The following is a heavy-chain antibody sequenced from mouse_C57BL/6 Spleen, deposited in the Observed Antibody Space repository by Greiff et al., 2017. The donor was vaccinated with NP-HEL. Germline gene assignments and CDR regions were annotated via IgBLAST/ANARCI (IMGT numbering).Heavy chain of an antibody. V-gene: IGHV1-76*01. CDR3: ARYEDFDY. Sequence: VKLMESGAELVRPGASVKLSCKASGYTFTDYYINWVKQRPGQGLEWIARIYPGSGNTYYNEKFKGKATLTAEKSSSTAYMQLSSLTSEDSAVYFCARYEDFDYWGQGTTLTVSS. CDR1: GYTFTDYY. D-gene: IGHD2-12*01. CDR2: IYPGSGNT. J-gene: IGHJ2*01.